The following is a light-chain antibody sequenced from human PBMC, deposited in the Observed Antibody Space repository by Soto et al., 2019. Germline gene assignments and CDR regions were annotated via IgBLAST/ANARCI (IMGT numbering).Light chain of an antibody. Sequence: EIVLTQSPGTLSLSPGERATLSCRASQGVSSTYLAWYQQKPGQTPRLLVYDVSTRATGIPDRFSGSGSGTDFTLTISRVEPEDFAVYYCQQYSTSPPTLTFGGGTKVEIK. CDR1: QGVSSTY. CDR2: DVS. J-gene: IGKJ4*01. CDR3: QQYSTSPPTLT. V-gene: IGKV3-20*01.